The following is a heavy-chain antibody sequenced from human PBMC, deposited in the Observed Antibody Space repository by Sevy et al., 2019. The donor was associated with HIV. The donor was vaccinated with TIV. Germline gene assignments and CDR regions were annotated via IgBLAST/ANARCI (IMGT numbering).Heavy chain of an antibody. CDR3: ARASVQYFKRKPPNWFDP. V-gene: IGHV3-21*01. D-gene: IGHD1-1*01. CDR2: ISSSSSYI. Sequence: GGSLRLSCAASGFTFSSYSMNWVRQAPGKGLKWVSSISSSSSYIYYADSVKGRFTISRDNAKNSLYLQMNSLRAEDTAVYYCARASVQYFKRKPPNWFDPWGQGTLVTVSS. CDR1: GFTFSSYS. J-gene: IGHJ5*02.